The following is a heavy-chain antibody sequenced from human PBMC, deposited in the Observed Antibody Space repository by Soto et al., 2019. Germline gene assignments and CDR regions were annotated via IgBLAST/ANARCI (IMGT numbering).Heavy chain of an antibody. Sequence: GSLRLSCAASGFTFSSYAMSWVRQAPGKGLEWVSVIYSGGSTYYADSVKGRFTISRDNSKNTLHLQMNSLRAEDTAVYYCARSVAARRGEDWFDPWGQGTLVTVSS. D-gene: IGHD6-6*01. CDR3: ARSVAARRGEDWFDP. V-gene: IGHV3-53*01. J-gene: IGHJ5*02. CDR2: IYSGGST. CDR1: GFTFSSYA.